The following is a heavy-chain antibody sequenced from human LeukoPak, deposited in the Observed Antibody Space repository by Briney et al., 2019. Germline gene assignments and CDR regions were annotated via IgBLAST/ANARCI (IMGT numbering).Heavy chain of an antibody. CDR1: GFTFSSYN. Sequence: GGSLRLSCAASGFTFSSYNMNWVRQAPGKGLEWVSSISSSSTYIYYADSVKGRFTISRDNAKNSLYLQMSSLRAEDTAVYYCARDPESGYDIYMDVWGKGTTVTVSS. CDR3: ARDPESGYDIYMDV. CDR2: ISSSSTYI. V-gene: IGHV3-21*01. J-gene: IGHJ6*03. D-gene: IGHD5-12*01.